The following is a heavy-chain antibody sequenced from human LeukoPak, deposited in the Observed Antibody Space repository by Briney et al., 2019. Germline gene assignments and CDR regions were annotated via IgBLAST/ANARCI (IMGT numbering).Heavy chain of an antibody. Sequence: ASVKVSCKASGYTFTGYYMHWVRQAPGQGLEWMGWINPNSGGTNYAQKFQGRVTMTRDTSISTAYMELSRLRSDDTAVYYCARGYYYDSSGYYGWGSDYYFDYWGQGTLVTVSS. CDR1: GYTFTGYY. D-gene: IGHD3-22*01. V-gene: IGHV1-2*02. J-gene: IGHJ4*02. CDR2: INPNSGGT. CDR3: ARGYYYDSSGYYGWGSDYYFDY.